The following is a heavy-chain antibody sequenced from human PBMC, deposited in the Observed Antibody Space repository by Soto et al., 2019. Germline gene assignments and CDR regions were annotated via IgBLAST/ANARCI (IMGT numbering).Heavy chain of an antibody. Sequence: SGPTLVNPTQTLTLTCTFSGFSLNTTGVCVTWIRQPPGKALEWLARIDYDGDEFYSTSLRTRLAISKDASQNQVVLTMTNMGPLDTATYYCARILLHSYDGSGHLHWGPGTLVTV. D-gene: IGHD3-22*01. CDR1: GFSLNTTGVC. CDR2: IDYDGDE. CDR3: ARILLHSYDGSGHLH. V-gene: IGHV2-70*17. J-gene: IGHJ4*02.